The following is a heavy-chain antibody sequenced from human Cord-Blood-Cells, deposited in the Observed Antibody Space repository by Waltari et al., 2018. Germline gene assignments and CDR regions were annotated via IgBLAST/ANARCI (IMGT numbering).Heavy chain of an antibody. CDR1: GGSFSGYY. CDR2: INHSGST. CDR3: ARSQEFDP. J-gene: IGHJ5*02. V-gene: IGHV4-34*01. Sequence: QVQLQQWGAGLLKPSETLSLTCAVYGGSFSGYYWGWIRQPPGKGLGGIGEINHSGSTNDNPALKIRVTISVDTSKNQFSRKLSSVTAAATAVYYCARSQEFDPWGQGTLVTVSS.